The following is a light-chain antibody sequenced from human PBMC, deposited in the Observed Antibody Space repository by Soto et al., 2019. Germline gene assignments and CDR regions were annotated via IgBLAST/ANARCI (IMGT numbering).Light chain of an antibody. CDR1: QSVLYSSNNKNY. Sequence: DIVMTQSPDSLAVSLGERATINCKSSQSVLYSSNNKNYLAWYQQRPGQPPKLLIYWASTRESGVPDRFSGSGSETDVTHTITSLQAEDVAVYYCQQYESTPPTFGQGTKLEIK. V-gene: IGKV4-1*01. CDR3: QQYESTPPT. CDR2: WAS. J-gene: IGKJ2*01.